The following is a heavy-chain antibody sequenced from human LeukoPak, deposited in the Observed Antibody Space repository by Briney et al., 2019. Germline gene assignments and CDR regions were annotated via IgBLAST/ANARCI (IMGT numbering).Heavy chain of an antibody. J-gene: IGHJ4*02. V-gene: IGHV3-49*03. CDR3: TRAGAGDYVWGSYRYTPLGFDY. Sequence: SLRPSCTASGFTFGDYAMSWFRQAPGKGLEWVGFIRSKAYGGTTEYAASVKGRFTISRDDSKSIAYLQMNSLKTEDTAVYYCTRAGAGDYVWGSYRYTPLGFDYWGQGPLVTVSS. CDR2: IRSKAYGGTT. CDR1: GFTFGDYA. D-gene: IGHD3-16*02.